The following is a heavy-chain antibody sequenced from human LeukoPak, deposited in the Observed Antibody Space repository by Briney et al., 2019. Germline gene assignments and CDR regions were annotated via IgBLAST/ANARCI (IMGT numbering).Heavy chain of an antibody. V-gene: IGHV3-23*01. CDR1: GVTFSNAW. D-gene: IGHD2-8*02. Sequence: GGTLTLSCAASGVTFSNAWMSWVRQPPGKGLEWVSRIFPSGGEIHYADSVRGRFTISRDYSKSTLSLQMNSLRAEDTAIYDCATYRQVLLPVESGGQGTLVTVSA. CDR3: ATYRQVLLPVES. CDR2: IFPSGGEI. J-gene: IGHJ4*02.